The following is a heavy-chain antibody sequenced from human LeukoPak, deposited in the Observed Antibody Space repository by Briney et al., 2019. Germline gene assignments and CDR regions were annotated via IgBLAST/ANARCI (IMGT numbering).Heavy chain of an antibody. V-gene: IGHV4-59*08. J-gene: IGHJ4*02. Sequence: SETLSLTCIVSGDSISSLHWSWIRQPPGKRLEWIGSTYNSGSTNYNPSLKSRVTISVDTSKNQLSLKLSSVTAADTAMYYCAGGLQWLAHDCWGQGTPVTVSS. D-gene: IGHD6-19*01. CDR2: TYNSGST. CDR3: AGGLQWLAHDC. CDR1: GDSISSLH.